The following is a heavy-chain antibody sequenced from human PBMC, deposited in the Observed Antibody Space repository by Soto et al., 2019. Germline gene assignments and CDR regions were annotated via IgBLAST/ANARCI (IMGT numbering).Heavy chain of an antibody. Sequence: EVQLLESGGGLVQPGGSLRLSCAASGFTFSAYAMGWVRQAPGKGLEWVSTLHGGGGATHYADSVKGRFTISRDDSKSALYAEMNSLRAEDTAVYYCAKFEGHPLEYWYLDFWGRGTLVTVSS. CDR1: GFTFSAYA. CDR2: LHGGGGAT. V-gene: IGHV3-23*01. CDR3: AKFEGHPLEYWYLDF. J-gene: IGHJ2*01. D-gene: IGHD1-1*01.